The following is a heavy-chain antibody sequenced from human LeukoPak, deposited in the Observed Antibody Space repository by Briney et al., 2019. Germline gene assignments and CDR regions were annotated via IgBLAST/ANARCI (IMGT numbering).Heavy chain of an antibody. CDR1: GDSISTSSYY. CDR3: ARGRGYARANWFDP. Sequence: SETLSLTCTVSGDSISTSSYYWGWIRQPPGKGLEWIGSVFFSGNTYYEPSLKSRVTISVATSTDQFSLKLSSVTAADTAVYYCARGRGYARANWFDPWGQGTLVTVSS. J-gene: IGHJ5*02. D-gene: IGHD3-10*01. CDR2: VFFSGNT. V-gene: IGHV4-39*07.